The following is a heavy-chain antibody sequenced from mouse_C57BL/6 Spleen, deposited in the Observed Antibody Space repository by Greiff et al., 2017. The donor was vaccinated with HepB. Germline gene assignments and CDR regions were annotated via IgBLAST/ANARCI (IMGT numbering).Heavy chain of an antibody. Sequence: VQLQQPGAELVRPGSSVKLSCKASGYTFTSYWMDWVKQRPGQGLEWIGNIYPSDSETHYNQKFKDKATLTVDKSSSTAYMQLSSLTSEDSAVYYCARRGTIYYDAEDYWGQGTTLTVSS. CDR1: GYTFTSYW. V-gene: IGHV1-61*01. CDR2: IYPSDSET. D-gene: IGHD2-4*01. J-gene: IGHJ2*01. CDR3: ARRGTIYYDAEDY.